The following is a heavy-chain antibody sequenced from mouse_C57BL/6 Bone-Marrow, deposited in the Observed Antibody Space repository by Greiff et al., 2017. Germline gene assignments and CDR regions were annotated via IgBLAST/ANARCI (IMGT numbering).Heavy chain of an antibody. V-gene: IGHV1-81*01. CDR2: IYPRSGNT. CDR3: ASWGFITTVVAPYWYFDV. D-gene: IGHD1-1*01. CDR1: GYTFTSYG. J-gene: IGHJ1*03. Sequence: QVQLQQSGAELARPGASVKLSCKASGYTFTSYGISWVKQRTGQGLEWIGEIYPRSGNTYYNEKFKGKATLTADKSSSTAYMELRSLTSEDSAVYCCASWGFITTVVAPYWYFDVWGTGTTVTVSS.